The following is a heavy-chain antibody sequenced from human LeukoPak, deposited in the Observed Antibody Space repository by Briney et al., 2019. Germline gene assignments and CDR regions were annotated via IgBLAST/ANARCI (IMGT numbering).Heavy chain of an antibody. J-gene: IGHJ4*02. CDR1: GFTFDDYA. CDR3: AKGRWELLQYYFDY. Sequence: GGSLRLSCAASGFTFDDYAMHWVRQAPGKGLEWVSGISWNSGSIGYADSVKGRFTVSRDNAKNSLYLQMNSLRAEDTALYYCAKGRWELLQYYFDYWGQGTLVTVSS. V-gene: IGHV3-9*01. D-gene: IGHD1-26*01. CDR2: ISWNSGSI.